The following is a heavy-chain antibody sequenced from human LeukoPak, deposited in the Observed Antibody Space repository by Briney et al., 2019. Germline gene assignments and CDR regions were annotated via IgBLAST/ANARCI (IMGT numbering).Heavy chain of an antibody. D-gene: IGHD6-19*01. CDR1: GFSFSTYS. V-gene: IGHV3-21*01. J-gene: IGHJ4*02. Sequence: GGSLRLSCAASGFSFSTYSMNWVRQAPGKGLEWVSSINSDSIWIYYADSVKGRFTISRDNARNSLYLQMNSLRAEDTAVYYCARVRAVAGSYYFDYWGQGTLVTVSS. CDR2: INSDSIWI. CDR3: ARVRAVAGSYYFDY.